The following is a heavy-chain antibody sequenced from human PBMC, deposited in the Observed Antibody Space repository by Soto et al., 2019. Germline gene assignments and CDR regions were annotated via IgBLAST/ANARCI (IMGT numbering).Heavy chain of an antibody. J-gene: IGHJ6*02. CDR3: ARNHSTYGMDV. CDR2: INHRGST. CDR1: GGSFGGYY. Sequence: SETLSLTCAVYGGSFGGYYWSWIRQPPGKGLEGIGEINHRGSTNYNPSLTSRVTISVDTSKNQFSLKLSSVTAADTAVYYCARNHSTYGMDVWGQGTTVTVSS. D-gene: IGHD2-15*01. V-gene: IGHV4-34*01.